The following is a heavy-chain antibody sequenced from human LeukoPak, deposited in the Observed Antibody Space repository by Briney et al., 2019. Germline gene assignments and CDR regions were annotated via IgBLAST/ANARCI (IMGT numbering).Heavy chain of an antibody. J-gene: IGHJ4*02. V-gene: IGHV3-74*01. CDR1: GFTFSDYW. CDR3: ANEIRPNDY. Sequence: GGSLRLSCAASGFTFSDYWMHWVRQAPGKGLVWVSRIISDGSSATYADSVKGRFTMSRDNAKSTLYLQMNNLRADDTAVYYCANEIRPNDYWGQGTLVTVSS. D-gene: IGHD1-1*01. CDR2: IISDGSSA.